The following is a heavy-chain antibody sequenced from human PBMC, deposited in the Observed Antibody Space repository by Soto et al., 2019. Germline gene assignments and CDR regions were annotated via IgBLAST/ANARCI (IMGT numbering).Heavy chain of an antibody. V-gene: IGHV1-18*01. J-gene: IGHJ4*02. CDR3: ARAAYEILTGYYRR. CDR2: ISAYNGNT. D-gene: IGHD3-9*01. CDR1: GYTCSSYG. Sequence: QVQLVQCGAEVKKPGASVKVSCKASGYTCSSYGISWVRQAHGQGLEWMGWISAYNGNTNYAQKFQGRVTMTTDTSISTASMELRSLRSDDTAVYYCARAAYEILTGYYRRWGQGTLVTVSS.